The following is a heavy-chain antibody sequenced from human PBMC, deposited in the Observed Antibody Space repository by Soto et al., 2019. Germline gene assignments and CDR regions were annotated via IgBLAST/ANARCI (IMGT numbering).Heavy chain of an antibody. D-gene: IGHD6-13*01. CDR3: AKDTQPQSSSWTSDY. J-gene: IGHJ4*02. CDR1: GFTFSTYG. Sequence: PXGSLRLSCAASGFTFSTYGMHWVRQAPGKGLEWVAVMSYDGSNEYYADSVKGRFTIFRDNSKNTLYLQMSSLRPDDTAVYYCAKDTQPQSSSWTSDYWGKGTLVTVSS. CDR2: MSYDGSNE. V-gene: IGHV3-30*18.